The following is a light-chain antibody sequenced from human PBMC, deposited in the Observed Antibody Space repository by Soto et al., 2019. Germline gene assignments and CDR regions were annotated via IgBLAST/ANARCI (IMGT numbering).Light chain of an antibody. CDR2: DNS. Sequence: QSVLTQPPSVSGAPGQRVTISCTGSSSNIGAGYDVHWYQQLPGTVPKLLIYDNSNRPSGVPDRFSGSKSGTSASLAITGLQAEDEADYYCQSYDSSLSVLYVFGTGTKLTVL. V-gene: IGLV1-40*01. CDR1: SSNIGAGYD. CDR3: QSYDSSLSVLYV. J-gene: IGLJ1*01.